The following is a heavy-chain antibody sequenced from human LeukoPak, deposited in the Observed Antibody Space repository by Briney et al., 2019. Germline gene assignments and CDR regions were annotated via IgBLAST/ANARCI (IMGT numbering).Heavy chain of an antibody. J-gene: IGHJ4*02. CDR2: INSDGSST. V-gene: IGHV3-74*01. CDR1: GFTFSSYW. Sequence: GGSLRLSCAASGFTFSSYWMHWVRQAPGKGLVWVSRINSDGSSTSYADFVKGRFTISRNNAKNTLYLQMNSLRAEDTAVYFCARWRTSNWSEFDYWGQGTLITVSS. D-gene: IGHD6-13*01. CDR3: ARWRTSNWSEFDY.